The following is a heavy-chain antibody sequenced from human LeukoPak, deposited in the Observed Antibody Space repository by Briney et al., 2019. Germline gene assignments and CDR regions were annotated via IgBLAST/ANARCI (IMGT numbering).Heavy chain of an antibody. D-gene: IGHD1-26*01. Sequence: GGSLRLSCAASGFTVGSNYMSWVRQAPGKGLEWVANIKQDGSEKYYVDSVKGRFTISRDNAKNSLYLQMNSLRAEDTAVYYCARDRGSSGSYYDWGYNWFDPWGQGTLVTVSS. CDR2: IKQDGSEK. V-gene: IGHV3-7*01. CDR1: GFTVGSNY. J-gene: IGHJ5*02. CDR3: ARDRGSSGSYYDWGYNWFDP.